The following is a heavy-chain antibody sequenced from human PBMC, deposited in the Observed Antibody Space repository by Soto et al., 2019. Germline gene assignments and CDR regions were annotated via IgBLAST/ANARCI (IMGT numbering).Heavy chain of an antibody. CDR3: ARDEEDIVLVPAGTLDY. CDR1: GFTFSSYV. J-gene: IGHJ4*02. V-gene: IGHV3-30-3*01. D-gene: IGHD2-2*01. Sequence: GGSLRLSCVASGFTFSSYVIHWVRQAPGKGLEWVALISTDGTEKHYPGSVRGRFTISRDNSKNTLYLQMNSLRAEDTAVYYCARDEEDIVLVPAGTLDYWGQGTLVTVS. CDR2: ISTDGTEK.